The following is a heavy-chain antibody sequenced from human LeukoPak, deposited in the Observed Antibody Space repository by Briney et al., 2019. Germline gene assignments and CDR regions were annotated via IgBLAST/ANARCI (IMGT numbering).Heavy chain of an antibody. J-gene: IGHJ6*02. CDR3: AKERMTNGMDV. V-gene: IGHV3-9*01. CDR2: ISWNSGSI. Sequence: HPGGSLRLSCAASGFTFDDYAKHWVRQAPGKGLEWVSGISWNSGSIGYADSVKGRFTISRDNAKNSLYLQMNSLRAEDTALYYCAKERMTNGMDVWGQGTTVTVSS. CDR1: GFTFDDYA.